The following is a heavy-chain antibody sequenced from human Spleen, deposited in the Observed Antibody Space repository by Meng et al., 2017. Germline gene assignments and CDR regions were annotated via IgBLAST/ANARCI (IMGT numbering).Heavy chain of an antibody. D-gene: IGHD6-19*01. Sequence: GESLKISCAASGFTLSTYEMNWVRQAPGKGLEWVSYISSSGTTIYYADSVKGRFTISRDNARNSLYLQMNSLRAEDMAFYYCAKGYSSGLHYYFDYWGQGTLVTVSS. V-gene: IGHV3-48*03. CDR3: AKGYSSGLHYYFDY. CDR1: GFTLSTYE. J-gene: IGHJ4*02. CDR2: ISSSGTTI.